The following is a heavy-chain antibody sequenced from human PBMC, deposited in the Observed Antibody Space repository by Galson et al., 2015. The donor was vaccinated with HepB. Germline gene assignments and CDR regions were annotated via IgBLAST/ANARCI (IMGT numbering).Heavy chain of an antibody. V-gene: IGHV3-30*03. CDR3: ARKGYSYSAYEYGGSSGYFYYDYMDV. CDR1: EFTFSNYD. CDR2: ISPDGSHK. Sequence: SLRLSCAASEFTFSNYDIHWVRQAPGKGLEWVAVISPDGSHKYYANSVKGRFTISRDNSKNTVWLQMVSLRVEDTAVYHCARKGYSYSAYEYGGSSGYFYYDYMDVWGKGTTVTVSS. J-gene: IGHJ6*03. D-gene: IGHD5-12*01.